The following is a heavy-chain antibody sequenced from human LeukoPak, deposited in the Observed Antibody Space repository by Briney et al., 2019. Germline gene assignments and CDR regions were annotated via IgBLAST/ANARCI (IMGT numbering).Heavy chain of an antibody. D-gene: IGHD1-26*01. V-gene: IGHV1-46*01. CDR3: TRDKGGSYSDY. CDR1: GYTFTTYY. CDR2: INPNGGST. J-gene: IGHJ4*02. Sequence: ASVKVSCKASGYTFTTYYIHWVRQAPGQGFEWVGIINPNGGSTNYAQKLQGRVTMTRDTSTGTVYMELSSLRSEDTAVYYCTRDKGGSYSDYWGQGTLVTVSS.